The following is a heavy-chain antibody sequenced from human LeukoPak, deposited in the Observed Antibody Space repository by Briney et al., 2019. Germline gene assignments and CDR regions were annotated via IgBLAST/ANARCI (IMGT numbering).Heavy chain of an antibody. Sequence: SETLSLTCTVSGGSVNGYYWNWIRQAPGKGLEWIGFIHYSGSTVYSPSLQSRVSMSVDTSRNQFSLDLSSVTAADTALYYCARDPPEDEWNSLDSWGQGTLVTVSS. J-gene: IGHJ4*02. V-gene: IGHV4-59*02. CDR3: ARDPPEDEWNSLDS. CDR2: IHYSGST. D-gene: IGHD1-7*01. CDR1: GGSVNGYY.